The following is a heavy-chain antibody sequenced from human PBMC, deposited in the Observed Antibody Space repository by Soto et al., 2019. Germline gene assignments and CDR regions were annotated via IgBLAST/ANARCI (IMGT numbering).Heavy chain of an antibody. D-gene: IGHD1-26*01. CDR2: ISGSGGNA. J-gene: IGHJ6*02. Sequence: GGSLRLSCAASGFTFSSYAMSWVRQAPGKGLEWVSTISGSGGNAYYADSVKGRFSISRDNSRNTLRLQMNSLRADDTAVYYCAKDGASGSYPPYYYFGMDVWGQGTTVTVS. CDR1: GFTFSSYA. V-gene: IGHV3-23*01. CDR3: AKDGASGSYPPYYYFGMDV.